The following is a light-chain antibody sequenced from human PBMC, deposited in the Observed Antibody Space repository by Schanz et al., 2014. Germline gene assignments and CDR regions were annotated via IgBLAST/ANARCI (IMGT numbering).Light chain of an antibody. CDR1: SGDVGGYDL. Sequence: QSALTQPPSASGSPGQSVTISCAGTSGDVGGYDLVSWYQHHPGKAPNVVIFQVTKRPSGVPDRFSGSKSGNTASLTVSGLQAEDEAVYYCSSYAAKDNVVFGGGTKLTVL. CDR3: SSYAAKDNVV. J-gene: IGLJ2*01. CDR2: QVT. V-gene: IGLV2-8*01.